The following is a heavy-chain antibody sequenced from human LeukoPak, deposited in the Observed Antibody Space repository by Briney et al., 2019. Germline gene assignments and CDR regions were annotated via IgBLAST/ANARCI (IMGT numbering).Heavy chain of an antibody. V-gene: IGHV4-34*01. Sequence: VXGGSFSGYYWSWIRQPPGKGREWXGEINHSRSTNYTPSLKSRLTISVDTSKNHFSLTLSSVTAADTAVYYCARGPAAARDFDYWGQGTLVTVSS. CDR2: INHSRST. CDR1: GGSFSGYY. CDR3: ARGPAAARDFDY. J-gene: IGHJ4*02. D-gene: IGHD6-25*01.